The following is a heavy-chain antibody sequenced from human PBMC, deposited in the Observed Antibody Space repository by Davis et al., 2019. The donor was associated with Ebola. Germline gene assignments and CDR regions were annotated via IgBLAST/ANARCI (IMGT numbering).Heavy chain of an antibody. CDR2: INPISGDT. V-gene: IGHV1-2*02. CDR1: GYTFANYD. D-gene: IGHD3-10*01. J-gene: IGHJ6*02. Sequence: ASVKVSCKASGYTFANYDIAWVRQATGQGLEWMGGINPISGDTNYAEIFQGRVTMTRGTSLSTVYMELTSLGSDDTAVYYCARDLSYSYYYHYYGMDVWGQGTTVTVSS. CDR3: ARDLSYSYYYHYYGMDV.